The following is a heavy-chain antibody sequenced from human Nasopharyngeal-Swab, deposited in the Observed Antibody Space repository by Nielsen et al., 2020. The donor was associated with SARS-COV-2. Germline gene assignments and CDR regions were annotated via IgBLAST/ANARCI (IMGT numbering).Heavy chain of an antibody. CDR2: IYYSGST. J-gene: IGHJ5*02. D-gene: IGHD2-2*01. CDR1: GGSISSSSYY. V-gene: IGHV4-39*01. CDR3: ARVKGYQLLSSAAPNWFDP. Sequence: SETLSLTCTVSGGSISSSSYYWGWIRQPPGKGLEWIGSIYYSGSTYYNPSLKSRVTISVDTSKNQFSPKLSSVTAADTAVYYCARVKGYQLLSSAAPNWFDPWGQGTLVTVSS.